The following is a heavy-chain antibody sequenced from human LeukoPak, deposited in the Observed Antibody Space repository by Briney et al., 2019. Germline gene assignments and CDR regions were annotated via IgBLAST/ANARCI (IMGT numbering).Heavy chain of an antibody. CDR2: IRYDGSNK. D-gene: IGHD2-21*02. J-gene: IGHJ4*02. V-gene: IGHV3-30*02. CDR1: GFTFSSYG. Sequence: GGSLRLSCAAPGFTFSSYGMHWVRQAPGKGLEWVAFIRYDGSNKYYADSVKGRFTISRDNSKNTLYLQMNSLRAEDTAVYYCAKDHDYYFDYWGQGTLVTVSS. CDR3: AKDHDYYFDY.